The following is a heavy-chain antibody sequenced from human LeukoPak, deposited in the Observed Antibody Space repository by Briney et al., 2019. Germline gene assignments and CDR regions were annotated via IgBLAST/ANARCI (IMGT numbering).Heavy chain of an antibody. CDR2: LTDSGGTT. D-gene: IGHD5-24*01. CDR1: GFTFSSYA. CDR3: AKKRDALDI. J-gene: IGHJ3*02. V-gene: IGHV3-23*01. Sequence: GGPLRLSCVASGFTFSSYAMGWVRLAPGKRPEWVSSLTDSGGTTYYVDSVKGRFTISRDNSKNTLYLHMNSLRAEDTAMYYCAKKRDALDIWGQGTVVAVSS.